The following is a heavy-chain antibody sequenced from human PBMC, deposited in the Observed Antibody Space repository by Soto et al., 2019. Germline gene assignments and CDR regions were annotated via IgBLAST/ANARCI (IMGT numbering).Heavy chain of an antibody. CDR2: IYWDDDK. D-gene: IGHD2-21*02. Sequence: QITLKESGPTLVKPTQTLTLTCTFSAFSLSTGGVGVGWIRQPPGKALECLALIYWDDDKRYSPSLRSRLTTPKDTSKNQVVLTMTTMDPVQTATYYCIHRRCSGDWIQTYASYYFYGMDVWGQGTTVTVSS. V-gene: IGHV2-5*02. CDR1: AFSLSTGGVG. J-gene: IGHJ6*02. CDR3: IHRRCSGDWIQTYASYYFYGMDV.